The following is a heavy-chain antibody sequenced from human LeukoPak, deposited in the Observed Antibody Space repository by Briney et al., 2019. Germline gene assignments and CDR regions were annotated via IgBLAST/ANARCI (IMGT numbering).Heavy chain of an antibody. Sequence: PGGSLRLSCAASGFTFSSYAMHWVRQAPGKGLEWVAVISYDGSNEYYADSVKGRFTISRDNSKNTLYLQMNSLRAEDTAVYYCARAPGRNDAFDIWGQGTMVTVSS. CDR3: ARAPGRNDAFDI. V-gene: IGHV3-30-3*01. J-gene: IGHJ3*02. CDR2: ISYDGSNE. D-gene: IGHD3-10*01. CDR1: GFTFSSYA.